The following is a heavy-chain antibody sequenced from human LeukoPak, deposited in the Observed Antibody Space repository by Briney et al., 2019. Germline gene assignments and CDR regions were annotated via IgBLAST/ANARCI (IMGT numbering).Heavy chain of an antibody. CDR2: INHNGNVN. J-gene: IGHJ6*02. Sequence: QPGGSLRLSCAASGFTFSSYWMNWARQAPGKGLEWVASINHNGNVNYYVDSVKGRFTISRDNAKNSLYLQMSNLRAEDTAVYFCARRGGLDVWGQGATVTVSS. CDR1: GFTFSSYW. CDR3: ARRGGLDV. V-gene: IGHV3-7*03.